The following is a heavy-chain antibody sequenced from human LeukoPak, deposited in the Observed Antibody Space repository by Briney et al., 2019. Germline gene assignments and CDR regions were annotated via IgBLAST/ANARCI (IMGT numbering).Heavy chain of an antibody. V-gene: IGHV3-48*03. CDR3: ARGYCSSTSCGFDY. D-gene: IGHD2-2*01. J-gene: IGHJ4*02. Sequence: AGGSLRLSCAASGFTFSSYEMNWVRQAPGKGLEWVSYISSSGSTIYYADSVKGRFTISRDNAKNSLYLQMSSLRAEDTAVYYCARGYCSSTSCGFDYWGQGTLVTVSS. CDR1: GFTFSSYE. CDR2: ISSSGSTI.